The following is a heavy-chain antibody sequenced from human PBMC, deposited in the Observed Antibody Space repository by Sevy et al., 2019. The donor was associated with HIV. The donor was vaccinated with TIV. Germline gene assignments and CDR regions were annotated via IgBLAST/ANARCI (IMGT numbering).Heavy chain of an antibody. V-gene: IGHV1-69*06. D-gene: IGHD6-13*01. J-gene: IGHJ4*02. CDR1: GGTFSSYA. CDR3: ASTPLARLGIAAAGSFDY. CDR2: IIPIFGTA. Sequence: ASVKVSCKASGGTFSSYAISWVRQAPGQGLEWMGGIIPIFGTANYAQKFQGRVTITADKSTSTAYMELSSLRSEDTAVYYCASTPLARLGIAAAGSFDYWGQGTLVTVSS.